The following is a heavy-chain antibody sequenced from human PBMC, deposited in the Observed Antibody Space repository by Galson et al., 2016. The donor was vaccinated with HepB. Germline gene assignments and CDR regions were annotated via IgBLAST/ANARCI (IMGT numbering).Heavy chain of an antibody. V-gene: IGHV1-69*06. CDR1: GVPFRSYA. J-gene: IGHJ4*02. CDR2: IVPLFGTA. D-gene: IGHD4-23*01. Sequence: SVKVSCKASGVPFRSYAISWMRQAPGQGIQWMGGIVPLFGTAKRAQKFQGRVTITAEKSTTTAYMELHNLTVADTAMYFCARGRGAFTRTKVIPNYFDHWGQGTLVTVSS. CDR3: ARGRGAFTRTKVIPNYFDH.